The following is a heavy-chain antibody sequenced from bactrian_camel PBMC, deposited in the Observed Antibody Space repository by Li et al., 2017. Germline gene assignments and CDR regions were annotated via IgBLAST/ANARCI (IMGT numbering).Heavy chain of an antibody. Sequence: HVQLVESGGGSVQAGGSLRLSCAQSPHTFNRFCMGWFRQAPGKEREGVAAIARYGSTSYAAAVKGRFTIAKGQAKHTLYLQMNSLKPDDTATYYCAARFQGGFGYGGLCTDVPGDFPYWGQGTQVTVS. D-gene: IGHD5*01. CDR1: PHTFNRFC. V-gene: IGHV3S55*01. J-gene: IGHJ6*01. CDR3: AARFQGGFGYGGLCTDVPGDFPY. CDR2: IARYGST.